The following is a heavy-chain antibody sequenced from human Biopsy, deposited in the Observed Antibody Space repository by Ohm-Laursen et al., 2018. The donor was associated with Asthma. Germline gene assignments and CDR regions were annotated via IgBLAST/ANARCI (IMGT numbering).Heavy chain of an antibody. CDR3: ATNSGAYKNSLGDGLDV. CDR1: GFTFSDYD. J-gene: IGHJ6*02. Sequence: SLRLSCTASGFTFSDYDMHWVRQAPGRGLEWVGVIWFDGSKKYYADSVKGRFTISRDNSKKMLYLQMNSLRAEDTAVYYCATNSGAYKNSLGDGLDVWGQGTTVIVSS. D-gene: IGHD1-26*01. CDR2: IWFDGSKK. V-gene: IGHV3-33*08.